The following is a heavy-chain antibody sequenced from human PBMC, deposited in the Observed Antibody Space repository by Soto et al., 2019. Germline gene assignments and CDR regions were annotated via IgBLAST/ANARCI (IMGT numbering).Heavy chain of an antibody. D-gene: IGHD2-15*01. J-gene: IGHJ5*02. V-gene: IGHV1-69*13. CDR1: GGTFSSYA. CDR2: IIPIFGTA. Sequence: SVKVSCKASGGTFSSYAISWVRQAPGQGLEWMGGIIPIFGTANYAQKFQGRVTITADESTSTAYMELSSLRSEDTAVYYCARVERGYRPATQWFDPRGQRTLVTVSS. CDR3: ARVERGYRPATQWFDP.